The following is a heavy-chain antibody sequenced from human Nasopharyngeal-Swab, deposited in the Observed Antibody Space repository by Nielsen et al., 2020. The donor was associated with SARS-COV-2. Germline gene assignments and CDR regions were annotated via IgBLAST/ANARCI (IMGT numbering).Heavy chain of an antibody. CDR1: GGSISGTGYY. D-gene: IGHD6-13*01. J-gene: IGHJ4*02. Sequence: GSLRLSCAVSGGSISGTGYYWGWIRQSPGKGLEWIGTISYDGTTYYHTSLKSRVTISVDTSKNQFSLKLSSVTAADTAVYYCARHGETIAAAGAPFDYWGQGTLVTVSS. CDR2: ISYDGTT. CDR3: ARHGETIAAAGAPFDY. V-gene: IGHV4-39*01.